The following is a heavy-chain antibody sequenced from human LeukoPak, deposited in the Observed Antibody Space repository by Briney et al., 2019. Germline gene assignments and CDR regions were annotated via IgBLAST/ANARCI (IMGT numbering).Heavy chain of an antibody. V-gene: IGHV3-23*01. Sequence: GGSLRLSCVASDFTFSSYTMIWVRQAPGKALEWVSVIGTRGDGIHYADSVKGRFTISRDDSKNTLYLQMNSLRAEDTAVYYCTRDPNWGSGYWGQGTLVTVSS. J-gene: IGHJ4*02. CDR3: TRDPNWGSGY. CDR1: DFTFSSYT. CDR2: IGTRGDGI. D-gene: IGHD7-27*01.